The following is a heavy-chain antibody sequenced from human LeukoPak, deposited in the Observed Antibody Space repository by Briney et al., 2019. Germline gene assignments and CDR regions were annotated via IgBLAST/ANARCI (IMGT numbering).Heavy chain of an antibody. Sequence: SETPSLTCAVYGGSFSGYYWTWIRQPPGKGLEWIGEINHSGSTNYNPSLKSRVTISVDTSKNQFSLKLSSVTAADTAVYYCARGFRGRYYDSSGYYHFDYWGQGTLVTVSS. CDR1: GGSFSGYY. CDR3: ARGFRGRYYDSSGYYHFDY. D-gene: IGHD3-22*01. J-gene: IGHJ4*02. V-gene: IGHV4-34*01. CDR2: INHSGST.